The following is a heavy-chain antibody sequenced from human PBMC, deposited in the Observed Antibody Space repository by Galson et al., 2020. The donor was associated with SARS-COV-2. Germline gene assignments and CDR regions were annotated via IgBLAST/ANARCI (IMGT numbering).Heavy chain of an antibody. J-gene: IGHJ6*02. CDR2: ISSSSGTI. Sequence: QAGGSLRLSCVASGVTFSTYNMNWVRHAPGKGLEWLSYISSSSGTIHYADSVRGRFTISRDNANNSLYLQIKSLRDEDTAVYYCARDATPITMVRGVITHYEYYYGMDVWGQGTTVTVSS. D-gene: IGHD3-10*01. CDR3: ARDATPITMVRGVITHYEYYYGMDV. CDR1: GVTFSTYN. V-gene: IGHV3-48*02.